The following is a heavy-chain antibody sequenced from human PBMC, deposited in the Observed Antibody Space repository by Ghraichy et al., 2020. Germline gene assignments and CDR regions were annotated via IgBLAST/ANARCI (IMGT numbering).Heavy chain of an antibody. CDR2: IIPIFGTA. Sequence: SVKVSCKASGGTFSSYAISWVRQAPGQGLEWMGGIIPIFGTAHYPQKFQGRVTVTADESTSTAFMELSSLRSEDTAVYYCVRAVVDLSDSSAYYRGVDYYYYHDMDVWGQGTTVTVSS. CDR3: VRAVVDLSDSSAYYRGVDYYYYHDMDV. D-gene: IGHD3-22*01. J-gene: IGHJ6*02. CDR1: GGTFSSYA. V-gene: IGHV1-69*13.